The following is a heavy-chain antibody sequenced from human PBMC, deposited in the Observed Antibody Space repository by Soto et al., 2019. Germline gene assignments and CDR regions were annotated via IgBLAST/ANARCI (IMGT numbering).Heavy chain of an antibody. V-gene: IGHV3-74*01. CDR2: INSDGRST. CDR3: ARTQYYDFWSGYYYYYYGMDV. D-gene: IGHD3-3*01. J-gene: IGHJ6*02. CDR1: GFTFSSYW. Sequence: GESLKISCAASGFTFSSYWMHWVRQAPGKGLVWVSRINSDGRSTSYADSVKGRFTISRDNAKNTLYLQRNSLRAEDTAVYDCARTQYYDFWSGYYYYYYGMDVWGQGTTVTVSS.